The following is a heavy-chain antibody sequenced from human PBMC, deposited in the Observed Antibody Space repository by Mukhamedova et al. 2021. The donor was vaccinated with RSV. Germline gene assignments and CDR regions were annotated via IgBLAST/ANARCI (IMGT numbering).Heavy chain of an antibody. CDR2: INPSGGSI. Sequence: VRQAPGQGLEWMGIINPSGGSISYAQKFQGRVTMTRDTSTSTVYMELSSLRSEDTAVYYCARDLDGSGSSPFDYWGQGTLVTVSS. J-gene: IGHJ4*02. V-gene: IGHV1-46*01. D-gene: IGHD3-10*01. CDR3: ARDLDGSGSSPFDY.